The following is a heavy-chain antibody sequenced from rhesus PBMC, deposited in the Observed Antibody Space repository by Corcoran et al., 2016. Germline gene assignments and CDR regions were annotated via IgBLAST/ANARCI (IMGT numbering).Heavy chain of an antibody. Sequence: QLQLQESGPGLVKPSETLSVTCAVSGGSISSSYWSWIRQAPGKGLEWIGYIYGSGRSTNYNPSLKSRVTLAVDTSKNQLSLKLSSVTTADTAVYYCARAPDGWNDGYYWGQGVLVTVSS. CDR2: IYGSGRST. D-gene: IGHD1-14*01. CDR1: GGSISSSY. V-gene: IGHV4-169*01. CDR3: ARAPDGWNDGYY. J-gene: IGHJ4*01.